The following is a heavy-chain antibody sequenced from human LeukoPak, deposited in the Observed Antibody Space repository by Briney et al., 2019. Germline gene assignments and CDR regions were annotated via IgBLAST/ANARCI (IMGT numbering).Heavy chain of an antibody. CDR3: ARDGVGVAARLPFY. CDR2: IYYSGST. D-gene: IGHD6-6*01. V-gene: IGHV4-59*01. CDR1: GGSISSYY. Sequence: TSETLSLTCTVSGGSISSYYWSWIRQPPGKGLEWIGYIYYSGSTNYNPSLKSRVTISVDTSKNQFSLKLSSVTAADTAVYYCARDGVGVAARLPFYWGQGTLVTVSS. J-gene: IGHJ4*02.